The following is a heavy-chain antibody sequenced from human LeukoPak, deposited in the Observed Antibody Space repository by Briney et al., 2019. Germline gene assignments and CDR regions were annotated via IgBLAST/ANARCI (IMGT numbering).Heavy chain of an antibody. CDR3: AREPSYSSGWYDY. CDR2: INPNSGGT. Sequence: GASVKVSCKASGYTFTGYYMHWVRQAPGQGLEWMGWINPNSGGTNYAQKFQGWVTMTRDTSISTAYMELRSLRSDDTAVYYCAREPSYSSGWYDYWGQGTLVTVSS. V-gene: IGHV1-2*04. D-gene: IGHD6-19*01. CDR1: GYTFTGYY. J-gene: IGHJ4*02.